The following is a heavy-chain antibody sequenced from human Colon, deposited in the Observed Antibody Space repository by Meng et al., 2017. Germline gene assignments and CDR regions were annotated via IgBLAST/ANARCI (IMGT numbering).Heavy chain of an antibody. CDR3: ARDNPGDYVWDY. J-gene: IGHJ4*02. Sequence: QVQLVQSGAEVKKPGAAVKVSCKASGYTFTTYGISWMRQAPGQGLEWMGWISTYDDHTNYVEKFRGRVTMTTDTSTNTAYMELRSLRSDDTAVYYCARDNPGDYVWDYWGQGTLVTVSS. V-gene: IGHV1-18*01. CDR2: ISTYDDHT. CDR1: GYTFTTYG. D-gene: IGHD4-17*01.